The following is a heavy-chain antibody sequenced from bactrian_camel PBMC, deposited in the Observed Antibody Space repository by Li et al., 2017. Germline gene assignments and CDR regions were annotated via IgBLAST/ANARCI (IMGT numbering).Heavy chain of an antibody. CDR3: AVDQPCDYCRGGSCPYRSSYGY. CDR2: IRPSGEAK. CDR1: GYTRRSGC. V-gene: IGHV3-3*01. Sequence: HVQLVESGGGSVQAGGSLSLSCATRGYTRRSGCLAWFRQVPGKEREAVAIIRPSGEAKWYAESVKGRFTISLDMAKNTVYLQMNSLKPEDTAMYYCAVDQPCDYCRGGSCPYRSSYGYWGQGTQVTVS. D-gene: IGHD7*01. J-gene: IGHJ6*01.